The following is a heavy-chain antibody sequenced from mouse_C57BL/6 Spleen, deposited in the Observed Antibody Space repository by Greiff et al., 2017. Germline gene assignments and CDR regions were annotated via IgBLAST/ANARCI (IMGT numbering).Heavy chain of an antibody. CDR3: AKNGAYTGIFPGAMDY. Sequence: VQLVESGPGLVQPSQSLSITCTVSGFSLTSYGVHWVRQSPGKGLEWLGVIWRGGSTDYNAAFMSRLSITKDNSKSQVFFKMNSLQADDTAIYYCAKNGAYTGIFPGAMDYWGQGTSVTVSS. D-gene: IGHD3-1*01. CDR2: IWRGGST. CDR1: GFSLTSYG. V-gene: IGHV2-5*01. J-gene: IGHJ4*01.